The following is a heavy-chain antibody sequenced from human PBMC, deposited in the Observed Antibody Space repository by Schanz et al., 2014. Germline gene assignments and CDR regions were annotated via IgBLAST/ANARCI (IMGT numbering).Heavy chain of an antibody. V-gene: IGHV4-39*01. J-gene: IGHJ6*02. CDR1: GGSISSSSYY. Sequence: QLQLQESGPGLVKPSETLSLTCTVSGGSISSSSYYWGWIRQPPGKGLEWIGSIYYSGSTYYNPPLKSRVTISLDTSKTQSSRTLSSVTAADTAVYYCARHSGYYYYYGMDVWGQGTTVTVSS. CDR3: ARHSGYYYYYGMDV. CDR2: IYYSGST.